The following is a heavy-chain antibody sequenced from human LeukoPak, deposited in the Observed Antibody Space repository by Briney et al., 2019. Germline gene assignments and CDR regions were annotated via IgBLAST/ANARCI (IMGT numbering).Heavy chain of an antibody. CDR2: ISYDGSDE. D-gene: IGHD2-15*01. J-gene: IGHJ4*02. CDR1: GFTFSGYA. V-gene: IGHV3-30*04. CDR3: ARGVVAVAAINY. Sequence: GGSLRLSCAASGFTFSGYAMHWVRQAPGKGLEWVAVISYDGSDEYYADSVKGRFTVSRDNSKNTPYLQMNSLRDEDTAVYYCARGVVAVAAINYWGQGSLVTVSS.